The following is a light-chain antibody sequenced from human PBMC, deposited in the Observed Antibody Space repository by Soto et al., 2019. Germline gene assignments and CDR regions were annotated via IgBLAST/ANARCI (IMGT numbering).Light chain of an antibody. Sequence: QSVLTQPPSASGTPGQRVTISCSGSSSNIGTSTVNWYQQLPGTAPQLLIYTNNQRPSGVPDRFSGSKSGTSASLAISGLQSEDEADYYWAAWDDSLNGHVFGTGTKVTVL. V-gene: IGLV1-44*01. CDR1: SSNIGTST. CDR3: AAWDDSLNGHV. CDR2: TNN. J-gene: IGLJ1*01.